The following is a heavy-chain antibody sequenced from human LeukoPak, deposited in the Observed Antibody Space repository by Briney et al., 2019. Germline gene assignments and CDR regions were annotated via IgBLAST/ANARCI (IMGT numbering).Heavy chain of an antibody. CDR1: GGSISSGGYY. J-gene: IGHJ2*01. Sequence: PSQTLSLTCTVSGGSISSGGYYWSWIRQHPGKGLEWIGRLYTSGSTSYNPSLKSRVTMSVDTSMNQFSLKLTSVTAADTAVYYCATSPRGGYSYGPYFDLWGRGTLVIVSS. D-gene: IGHD5-18*01. CDR3: ATSPRGGYSYGPYFDL. CDR2: LYTSGST. V-gene: IGHV4-61*02.